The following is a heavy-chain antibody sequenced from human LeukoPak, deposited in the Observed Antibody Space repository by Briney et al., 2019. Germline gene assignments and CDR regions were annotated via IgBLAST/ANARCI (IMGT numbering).Heavy chain of an antibody. CDR1: GFTFSDSY. D-gene: IGHD3-22*01. V-gene: IGHV3-11*01. J-gene: IGHJ4*02. Sequence: PGGSLRLSCAASGFTFSDSYMSWIRQAPGKGLEWVSYISSSGSSISYADSVKGRFTVSRENAKNSLYLQLNSLRAEDTAVYYCARGAVVVIDYWGQGTLVTVSS. CDR3: ARGAVVVIDY. CDR2: ISSSGSSI.